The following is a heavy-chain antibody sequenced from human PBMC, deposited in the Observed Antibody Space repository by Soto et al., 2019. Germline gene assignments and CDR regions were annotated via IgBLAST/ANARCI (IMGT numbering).Heavy chain of an antibody. CDR3: AREGSSWWYNWFDP. CDR2: IKQDGSEK. CDR1: GFTFSSYW. Sequence: PGGSLRLSCAASGFTFSSYWMSWVRQAPGKGLEWVANIKQDGSEKYYVDSVKGRFTISRDNARNSPYLQMNSLRAEDTAVYYCAREGSSWWYNWFDPWGQGTLVTVSS. D-gene: IGHD6-13*01. V-gene: IGHV3-7*03. J-gene: IGHJ5*02.